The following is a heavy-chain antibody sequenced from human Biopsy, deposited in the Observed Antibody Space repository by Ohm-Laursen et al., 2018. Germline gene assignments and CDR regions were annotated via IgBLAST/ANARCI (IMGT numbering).Heavy chain of an antibody. Sequence: GSSVKVSCKASGGTFINYAISWVRQAPGQGLEWMGGIIPMFGTANYAQMFQGRVTMTRDTSKSTVYMELSSLRSADTAVYFCARNTGWYGDLYYFDYWGQGTLVTVSS. J-gene: IGHJ4*02. CDR3: ARNTGWYGDLYYFDY. D-gene: IGHD6-19*01. CDR1: GGTFINYA. V-gene: IGHV1-69*05. CDR2: IIPMFGTA.